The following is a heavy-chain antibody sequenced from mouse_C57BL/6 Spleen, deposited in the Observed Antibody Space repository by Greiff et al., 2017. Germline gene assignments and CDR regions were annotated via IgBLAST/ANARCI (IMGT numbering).Heavy chain of an antibody. Sequence: QVQLQQPGAELVMPGASVKLSCKASGYTFTSYWMHWVKQRPGQGLEWIGEIDPSDSYTNYNQKFKGKSTLTVDKSSSTAYMQLSSLTSEDSAVYYCARSRYYEVDYGGQGTTLTVSS. CDR1: GYTFTSYW. CDR2: IDPSDSYT. J-gene: IGHJ2*01. CDR3: ARSRYYEVDY. V-gene: IGHV1-69*01. D-gene: IGHD1-1*01.